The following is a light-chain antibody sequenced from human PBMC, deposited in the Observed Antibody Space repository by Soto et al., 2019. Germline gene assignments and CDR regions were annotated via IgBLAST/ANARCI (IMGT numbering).Light chain of an antibody. Sequence: EIVLTQSPGTLSLSPGERATLSCRASQSVSSSYLASYQQKPGQAPRLLIYGASSRATGIPDRFSGSGSGTDFTLTISRLEPEDFAMYYCQQYGTSPLTFGGGTKVDIK. J-gene: IGKJ4*01. CDR1: QSVSSSY. CDR2: GAS. V-gene: IGKV3-20*01. CDR3: QQYGTSPLT.